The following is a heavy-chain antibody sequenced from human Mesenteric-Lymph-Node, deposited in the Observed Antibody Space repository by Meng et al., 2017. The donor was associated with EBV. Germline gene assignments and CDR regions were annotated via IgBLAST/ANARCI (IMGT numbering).Heavy chain of an antibody. Sequence: GLLVQSGAEGMKAGSAVQASCKAAGGTFSSYDISWVRLAPGPGLEWVGGSNPIFGTANYAQQFQDRVTITADETTSTAYMELSSLRSEDTAVFYCAIPSDGGWPFDYWGQGTLVTVSS. CDR2: SNPIFGTA. V-gene: IGHV1-69*01. D-gene: IGHD6-19*01. CDR1: GGTFSSYD. CDR3: AIPSDGGWPFDY. J-gene: IGHJ4*02.